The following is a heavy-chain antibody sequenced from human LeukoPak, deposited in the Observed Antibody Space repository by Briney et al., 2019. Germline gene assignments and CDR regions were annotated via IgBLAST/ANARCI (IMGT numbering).Heavy chain of an antibody. V-gene: IGHV4-61*01. D-gene: IGHD3-22*01. Sequence: SETLSLTCTVSGGSVSSGSYYWSWIRQPPGKGLEWIGYIYYSGSTNYNPSLKSRVTISVDTSKNQFSLKLSSVTAADTAVYYCARLSSGHYFDYWGQGTLVTVSS. CDR2: IYYSGST. CDR3: ARLSSGHYFDY. J-gene: IGHJ4*02. CDR1: GGSVSSGSYY.